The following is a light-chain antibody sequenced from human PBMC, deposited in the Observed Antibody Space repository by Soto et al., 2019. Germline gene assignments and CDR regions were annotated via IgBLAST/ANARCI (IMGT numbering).Light chain of an antibody. CDR3: QQYGSLSWT. J-gene: IGKJ1*01. CDR1: QTVGSY. CDR2: NAS. V-gene: IGKV3-20*01. Sequence: EIVLTQSPATMSLSPGERATLSCRASQTVGSYLAWYQQKPGQAPRLLIYNASNRATGIPDRFSGSGSGTDFTLTISRLEPEDFAVYYCQQYGSLSWTFGQGTKVDIK.